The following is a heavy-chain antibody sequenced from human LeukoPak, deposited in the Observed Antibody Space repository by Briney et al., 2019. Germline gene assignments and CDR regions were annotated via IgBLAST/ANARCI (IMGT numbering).Heavy chain of an antibody. J-gene: IGHJ4*02. CDR3: ARGEKGATPDFDY. D-gene: IGHD5-12*01. V-gene: IGHV1-69*05. CDR2: IIPIFGTA. CDR1: GGTFSIYA. Sequence: SVKVSCTASGGTFSIYAISWVRQAPGQGLEWMGGIIPIFGTANYEQKFQGRVTITTDESTSTAYMELSSLRSEDTAVYYCARGEKGATPDFDYWGQGTLVTVSS.